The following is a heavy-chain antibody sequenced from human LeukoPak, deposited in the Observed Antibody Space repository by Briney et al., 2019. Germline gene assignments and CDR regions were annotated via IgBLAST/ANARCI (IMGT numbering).Heavy chain of an antibody. Sequence: GASVKVSCKASGYTFTGYYMHWVRQAPGQGLEWMGWINPNSGGTNYAQKFQGRVTMTRDTSISTAYMELSRLRSDDTAVYYCARAHYYDSSGGDYWGQGTLVTVSS. D-gene: IGHD3-22*01. CDR3: ARAHYYDSSGGDY. J-gene: IGHJ4*02. V-gene: IGHV1-2*02. CDR2: INPNSGGT. CDR1: GYTFTGYY.